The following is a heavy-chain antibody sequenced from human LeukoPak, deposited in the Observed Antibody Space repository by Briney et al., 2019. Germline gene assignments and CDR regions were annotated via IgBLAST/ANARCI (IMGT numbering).Heavy chain of an antibody. CDR1: GLTFSRYA. J-gene: IGHJ3*02. D-gene: IGHD1-1*01. Sequence: SGGSLRLSCVASGLTFSRYAMTWVRQAPGKGLEWVSGISPGGDITYYADSVQGWFTISRDNSKNTVYLQMNSLRAEDTAVYYCAKDRWTEVDAFDIWGQGTMVTVSS. CDR3: AKDRWTEVDAFDI. CDR2: ISPGGDIT. V-gene: IGHV3-23*01.